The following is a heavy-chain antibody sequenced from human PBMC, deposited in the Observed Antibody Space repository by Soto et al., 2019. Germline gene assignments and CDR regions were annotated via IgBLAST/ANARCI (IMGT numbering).Heavy chain of an antibody. D-gene: IGHD3-10*02. CDR3: VCSGTDVWVSKEDYCLDP. CDR1: GGSISSYY. J-gene: IGHJ5*02. CDR2: IYYSGST. V-gene: IGHV4-59*03. Sequence: PSETLSLTCTVSGGSISSYYWSWIRQPPGKGLEWIGYIYYSGSTNYNPSLKSRVTISVDTSKNQFSLNLRSVTAADTAVYYCVCSGTDVWVSKEDYCLDPWGQGTLVTVSS.